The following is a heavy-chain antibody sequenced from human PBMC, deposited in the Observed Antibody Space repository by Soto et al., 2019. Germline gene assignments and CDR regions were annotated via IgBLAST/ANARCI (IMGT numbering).Heavy chain of an antibody. Sequence: GGSLRLSCAASGFSFTSYTMNWVRQAPGKGLEWVSSISSSNTFIYYADSVKGRFTISRDNAYNSLYLQMNSLRDEDMAVYYCAKDPAAVTWYFFDSWGQGTLVTVSS. CDR3: AKDPAAVTWYFFDS. CDR2: ISSSNTFI. J-gene: IGHJ4*02. V-gene: IGHV3-48*02. D-gene: IGHD6-19*01. CDR1: GFSFTSYT.